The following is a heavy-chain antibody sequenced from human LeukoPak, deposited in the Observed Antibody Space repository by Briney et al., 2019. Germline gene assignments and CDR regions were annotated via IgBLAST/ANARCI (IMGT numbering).Heavy chain of an antibody. CDR1: GFTFSDYY. Sequence: GGSLRLSCAASGFTFSDYYMSWIRQAPGKGLEWVSYISSSCSTIYYADSVKGRFTISRDNSKNTLYLQMNSLRAEDTAVYYCAKDGYYDSSGYSHLDYFDYWGQGTLVTVSS. J-gene: IGHJ4*02. D-gene: IGHD3-22*01. CDR2: ISSSCSTI. CDR3: AKDGYYDSSGYSHLDYFDY. V-gene: IGHV3-11*01.